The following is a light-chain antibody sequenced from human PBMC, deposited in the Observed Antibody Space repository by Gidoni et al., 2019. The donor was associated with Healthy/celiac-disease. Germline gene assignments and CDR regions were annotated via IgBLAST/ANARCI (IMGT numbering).Light chain of an antibody. CDR1: QSVSSSY. Sequence: EIVLTQSPGTLSLSPGERDTLSCRARQSVSSSYLAWYQQKPGPAPRRLIYGASSSATGIPDSFSGSGSGTDFTLTISRLEPEDFAVYYCQQYGSSPWTFGQGTKVEIK. J-gene: IGKJ1*01. CDR3: QQYGSSPWT. V-gene: IGKV3-20*01. CDR2: GAS.